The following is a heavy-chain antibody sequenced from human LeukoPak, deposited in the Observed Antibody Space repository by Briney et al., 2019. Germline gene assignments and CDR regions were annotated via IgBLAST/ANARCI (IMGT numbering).Heavy chain of an antibody. CDR2: ISSSSSYI. CDR3: ARTALTYYYDSSGYYEDY. V-gene: IGHV3-21*01. J-gene: IGHJ4*02. D-gene: IGHD3-22*01. CDR1: GFTFSSHA. Sequence: GGSLRLSCAASGFTFSSHAMNWVRQAPGKGLEWVSSISSSSSYIYYADSVKSRFTISRDNAKNSLYLQMNSLRAEDTAVYYCARTALTYYYDSSGYYEDYWGQGTLVTVSS.